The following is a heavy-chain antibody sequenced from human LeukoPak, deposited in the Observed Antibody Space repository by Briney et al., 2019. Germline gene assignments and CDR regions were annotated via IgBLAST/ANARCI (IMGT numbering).Heavy chain of an antibody. Sequence: SETLSLTCTVSGASINGRYWSWIRQTPGKGLEWIGYIYYSGSTYYNPSLESRVTMSVDTSKNQFSLELTSVTAADTAVYYCARDHPLPDVWGQGTTV. CDR3: ARDHPLPDV. CDR2: IYYSGST. V-gene: IGHV4-59*11. J-gene: IGHJ6*02. CDR1: GASINGRY.